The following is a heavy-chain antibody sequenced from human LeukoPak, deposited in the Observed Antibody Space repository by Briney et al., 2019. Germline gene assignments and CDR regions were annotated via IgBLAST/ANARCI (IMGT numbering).Heavy chain of an antibody. CDR2: ICSDGNNR. CDR1: GFTFSNYG. CDR3: VKERGPFDGFDI. V-gene: IGHV3-33*06. Sequence: HPGRSLRLSCAASGFTFSNYGMQWVRQAPGKGLEWLAVICSDGNNRYYADSVKGRFIFSKDNSKNTLSLQMNSLGAEDTAVYYCVKERGPFDGFDIWGQGTMVTVFS. J-gene: IGHJ3*02.